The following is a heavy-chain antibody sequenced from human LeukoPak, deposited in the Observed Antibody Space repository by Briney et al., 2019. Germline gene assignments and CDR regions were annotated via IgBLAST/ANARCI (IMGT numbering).Heavy chain of an antibody. CDR2: ISSSSSYI. D-gene: IGHD3-16*01. V-gene: IGHV3-21*01. Sequence: PGGSLRLSCAASGFTFSSYSMNWVRQAPGKGLEWVSSISSSSSYIYYADSVKGRFTISRDNAKNSLYLQMNSLRAEDTAVYYCAKQQGVDYYYGMDVWGQGTTVTVSS. CDR3: AKQQGVDYYYGMDV. J-gene: IGHJ6*02. CDR1: GFTFSSYS.